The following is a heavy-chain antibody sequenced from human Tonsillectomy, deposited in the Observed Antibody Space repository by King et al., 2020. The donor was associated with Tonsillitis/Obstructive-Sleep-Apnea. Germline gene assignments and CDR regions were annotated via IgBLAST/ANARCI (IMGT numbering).Heavy chain of an antibody. J-gene: IGHJ4*02. CDR3: ARARYTDDYGGNPHFDY. D-gene: IGHD4-23*01. Sequence: QVQLQQWGAGLLKPSETLSLTCAVYGGSFSGYYWSWIRQPPGKGLEWIGEINHSGSTNYNPSLKSRVTISVDTSKNQFSLKLSSVTAADTAVYYCARARYTDDYGGNPHFDYWGQGTLVTVSS. V-gene: IGHV4-34*01. CDR1: GGSFSGYY. CDR2: INHSGST.